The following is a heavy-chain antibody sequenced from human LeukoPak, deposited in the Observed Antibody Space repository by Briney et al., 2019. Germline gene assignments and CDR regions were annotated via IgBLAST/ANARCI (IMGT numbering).Heavy chain of an antibody. CDR3: ARDPSSVLVIGWVGAFDI. D-gene: IGHD3-22*01. J-gene: IGHJ3*02. CDR2: ISYDGSNK. V-gene: IGHV3-30-3*01. Sequence: PGGSLRLSCAASGFTFSSYAMHWVRQAPGKGLEWVAVISYDGSNKYYADSVKGRFTISRDNSKNTLYLQMNSLRAEDTAVYYCARDPSSVLVIGWVGAFDIWGQGTMVTVSS. CDR1: GFTFSSYA.